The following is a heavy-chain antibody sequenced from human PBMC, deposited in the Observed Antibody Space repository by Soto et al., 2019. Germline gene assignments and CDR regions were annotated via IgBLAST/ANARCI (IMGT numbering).Heavy chain of an antibody. V-gene: IGHV3-21*01. CDR1: GFTFSTYS. CDR3: ARDGVVGATEYVDL. CDR2: ISSSSSYI. Sequence: EVQLVESGGGLVKPGGSLRLSCAASGFTFSTYSMNWVSQAPGKGLAWVSSISSSSSYIYYADSVKGRFTISRDNAKNSLYLQMNIRRAEDTAVYYWARDGVVGATEYVDLWCRGTLVTVSS. J-gene: IGHJ2*01. D-gene: IGHD1-26*01.